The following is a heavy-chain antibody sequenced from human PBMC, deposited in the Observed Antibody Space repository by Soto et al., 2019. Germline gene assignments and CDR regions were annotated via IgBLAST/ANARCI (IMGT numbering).Heavy chain of an antibody. D-gene: IGHD6-13*01. CDR2: ISGSGGHT. CDR3: AKDFSNSWYEGLDY. V-gene: IGHV3-23*01. Sequence: PGGSLRLSCAASGFTFSSYAMSWVRQAPGKGLEWVSTISGSGGHTYYADSVKGRFTISRDNSKNTLYLQMHSLRAEDTAVYYCAKDFSNSWYEGLDYWGQGTLVTVSS. CDR1: GFTFSSYA. J-gene: IGHJ4*02.